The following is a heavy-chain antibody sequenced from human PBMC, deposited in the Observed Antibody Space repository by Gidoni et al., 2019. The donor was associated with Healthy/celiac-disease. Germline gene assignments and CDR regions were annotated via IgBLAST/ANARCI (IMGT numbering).Heavy chain of an antibody. CDR1: GGSISSGSYY. V-gene: IGHV4-61*02. D-gene: IGHD2-15*01. CDR2: ISTSGST. Sequence: QVQLQESGPGLVKPSQPLSLTCTVSGGSISSGSYYWSWIRQPAGKGLEWIGRISTSGSTNYNPSLKSRVTISVDTSKNQFSLKLSSVTAADTAVYYCARAGIYCSGGSCYSDGFDYWGQGTLVTVSS. CDR3: ARAGIYCSGGSCYSDGFDY. J-gene: IGHJ4*02.